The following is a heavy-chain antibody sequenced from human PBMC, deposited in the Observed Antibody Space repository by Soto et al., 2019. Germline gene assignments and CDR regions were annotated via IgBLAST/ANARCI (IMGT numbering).Heavy chain of an antibody. CDR2: IYYSGST. V-gene: IGHV4-39*01. CDR1: GGSISSSSYY. J-gene: IGHJ4*02. D-gene: IGHD3-22*01. Sequence: PSETLSLTCTVSGGSISSSSYYWGWIRQPPGKGLEWIGSIYYSGSTYYNPSLKSRVTISVDTSKNQFSLKLSSVTAADTAVYYCARHDPLQHYYDSSGYDYWGQGTLVTVSS. CDR3: ARHDPLQHYYDSSGYDY.